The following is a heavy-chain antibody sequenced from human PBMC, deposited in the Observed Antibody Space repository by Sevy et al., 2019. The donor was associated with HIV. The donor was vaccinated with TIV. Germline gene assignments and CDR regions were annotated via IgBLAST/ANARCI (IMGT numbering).Heavy chain of an antibody. CDR1: GYTFTSYD. D-gene: IGHD3-16*02. Sequence: ASVKVSCKASGYTFTSYDINWVRQATGQGLEWMGWMNPNSGNTGYAQKFQGRVTMTRNTSLSTAYMELSSLGSEDTAGYYGARVLRLGELSFWGQGTLVTVSS. CDR3: ARVLRLGELSF. V-gene: IGHV1-8*01. CDR2: MNPNSGNT. J-gene: IGHJ4*02.